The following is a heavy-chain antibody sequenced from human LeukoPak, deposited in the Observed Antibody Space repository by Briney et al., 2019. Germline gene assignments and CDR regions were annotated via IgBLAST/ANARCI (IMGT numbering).Heavy chain of an antibody. CDR2: ISGSGGSA. V-gene: IGHV3-23*01. Sequence: WIRQPPGKGLEWVSAISGSGGSAYYADSVRGRFTISRDNSKNALYLHMNSLRAEDTALYYCAKRVPYGSSTVYFDNWGLGTLVTVSS. J-gene: IGHJ4*02. CDR3: AKRVPYGSSTVYFDN. D-gene: IGHD6-19*01.